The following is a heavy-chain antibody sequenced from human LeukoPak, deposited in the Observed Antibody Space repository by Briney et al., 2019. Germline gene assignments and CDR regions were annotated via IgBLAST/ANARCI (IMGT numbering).Heavy chain of an antibody. J-gene: IGHJ4*02. D-gene: IGHD3-22*01. Sequence: PSQTLSLTCTVSGGSISSGSYYWSWIRQPAGKGLEWIGRIYTSGSTNYNPSLKSRVTISVDTSKNQFSLKLSSVTAADTAVYYCARAYYYDSSGPFDYWGQGTLVTVPS. CDR3: ARAYYYDSSGPFDY. V-gene: IGHV4-61*02. CDR1: GGSISSGSYY. CDR2: IYTSGST.